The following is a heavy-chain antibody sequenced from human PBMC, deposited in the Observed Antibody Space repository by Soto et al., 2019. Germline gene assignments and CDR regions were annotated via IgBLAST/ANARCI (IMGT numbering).Heavy chain of an antibody. CDR1: GGSISSGGYY. D-gene: IGHD2-2*01. J-gene: IGHJ6*03. CDR2: IYYSGST. V-gene: IGHV4-31*03. CDR3: ARDAVGYCSSTSCYGNYYYYYMDV. Sequence: PSETLSLTCTVSGGSISSGGYYWSWIRQHPGKGLEWIGYIYYSGSTYYNPSLKSRVTISVDTSRNQFSLKLSSVTAADTAVYYCARDAVGYCSSTSCYGNYYYYYMDVWGKGTTVTVSS.